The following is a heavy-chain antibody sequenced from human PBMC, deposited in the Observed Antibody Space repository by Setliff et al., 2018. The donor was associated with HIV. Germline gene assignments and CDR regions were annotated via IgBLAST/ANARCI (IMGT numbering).Heavy chain of an antibody. V-gene: IGHV4-61*01. CDR2: IYYSGTT. J-gene: IGHJ6*03. Sequence: SETLSLTCTVSGDSVSSASYYWSWIRQPPGKGQEWIGYIYYSGTTKYNPSLKSRVTISVDTSKNQFSLKLSSVTAADTAVYYCASEAWTSYRSSSGYYYYYMDVWGKGTTVTVSS. CDR3: ASEAWTSYRSSSGYYYYYMDV. D-gene: IGHD6-6*01. CDR1: GDSVSSASYY.